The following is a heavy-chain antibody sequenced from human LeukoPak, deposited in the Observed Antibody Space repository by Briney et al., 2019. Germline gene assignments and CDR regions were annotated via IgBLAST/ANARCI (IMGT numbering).Heavy chain of an antibody. CDR2: ISGSGGST. Sequence: GGTLRLSCAASGFTFSSYGMSWVRQAPGKGLEWVSAISGSGGSTYYADSVKGRFTISRDNSKNTLYLQMNSLRAEDTAVYYCAKVPAYYYDSSGLYWGQGTLVTVSS. CDR3: AKVPAYYYDSSGLY. CDR1: GFTFSSYG. V-gene: IGHV3-23*01. J-gene: IGHJ4*02. D-gene: IGHD3-22*01.